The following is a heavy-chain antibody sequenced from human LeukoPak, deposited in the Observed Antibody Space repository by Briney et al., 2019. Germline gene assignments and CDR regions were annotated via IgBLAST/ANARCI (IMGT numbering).Heavy chain of an antibody. CDR3: VRDGTGDSSGWHL. Sequence: PSETLSLTCTVSGGSISNFYWGWIRQPAGKGLEWIGRIHIRGSTDYSPSLKSRVSMSVDTSKNQFFLRLRSVTAADTAVYYCVRDGTGDSSGWHLWGQGTLVTVSP. V-gene: IGHV4-4*07. CDR1: GGSISNFY. J-gene: IGHJ4*02. CDR2: IHIRGST. D-gene: IGHD6-19*01.